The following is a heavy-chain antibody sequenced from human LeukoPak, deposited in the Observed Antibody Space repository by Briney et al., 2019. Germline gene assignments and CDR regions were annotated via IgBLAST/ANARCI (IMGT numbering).Heavy chain of an antibody. D-gene: IGHD6-19*01. CDR2: INHSGST. J-gene: IGHJ4*02. V-gene: IGHV4-34*01. CDR1: GGSFSGYY. Sequence: SETLSLTCAVYGGSFSGYYWSWIRQPPGKGLEWIGEINHSGSTNYNPSLKSRVTISVDTSKNQFSLKLSSVTAADTAVYYCASASGWYGWGQGTLVTVSS. CDR3: ASASGWYG.